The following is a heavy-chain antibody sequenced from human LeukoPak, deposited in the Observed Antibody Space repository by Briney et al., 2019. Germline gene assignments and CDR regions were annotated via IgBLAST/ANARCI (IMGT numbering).Heavy chain of an antibody. D-gene: IGHD1-26*01. V-gene: IGHV1-46*01. CDR3: ARAGPSYSGSYSDVDY. CDR1: GGTFSSYT. CDR2: INPSGGST. Sequence: ASVKVSCKASGGTFSSYTISWVRQAPGQGLEWMGIINPSGGSTSYTQKFQGRVTMTRDTSTSTVYMELSSLRSEDTAVYYCARAGPSYSGSYSDVDYWGQGTLVTVSS. J-gene: IGHJ4*02.